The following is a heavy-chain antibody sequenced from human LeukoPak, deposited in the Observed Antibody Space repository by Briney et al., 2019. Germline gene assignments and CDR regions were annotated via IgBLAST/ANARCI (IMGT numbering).Heavy chain of an antibody. CDR3: AKGTNFAFDN. CDR2: INPDGTDT. CDR1: GFTFSNFW. Sequence: GGSLRLSCAASGFTFSNFWMHWVRQAPGMGPVWVSQINPDGTDTLYADSVKVRFTISRDNARNTLYLQMNSLRAEDTAVYYCAKGTNFAFDNWGQGILVTVSS. V-gene: IGHV3-74*01. D-gene: IGHD1-14*01. J-gene: IGHJ4*02.